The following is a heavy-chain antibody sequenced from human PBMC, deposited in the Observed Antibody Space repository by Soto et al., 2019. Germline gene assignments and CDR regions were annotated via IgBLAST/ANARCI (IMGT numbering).Heavy chain of an antibody. Sequence: QVQLVQSGAEVKKPGASVKVSCKASGYTFTSYAMHWVRQAPGQRLEWMGWINAGNGNTKYSQKFQGRVTITRDTSGSTAYMELSSLRSEDTAVYYCVRWEGGYCSGGSCYTVHYYYYGMDVWGQGTTVTVSS. CDR1: GYTFTSYA. CDR2: INAGNGNT. D-gene: IGHD2-15*01. J-gene: IGHJ6*02. CDR3: VRWEGGYCSGGSCYTVHYYYYGMDV. V-gene: IGHV1-3*01.